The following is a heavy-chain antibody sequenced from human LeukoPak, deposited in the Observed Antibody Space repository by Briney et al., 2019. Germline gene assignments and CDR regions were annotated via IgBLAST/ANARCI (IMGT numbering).Heavy chain of an antibody. Sequence: GGSLRLSCAASGFTFSSYALHWVRQAPGKGLEWVAVTSHDETNKYYADSVKGRFTISRDNSRNTFYLQMNSLRAEDTAIYYCAKEGRYYGSGSFFAYWGQGTLVTVSS. J-gene: IGHJ4*02. V-gene: IGHV3-30-3*01. CDR3: AKEGRYYGSGSFFAY. D-gene: IGHD3-10*01. CDR2: TSHDETNK. CDR1: GFTFSSYA.